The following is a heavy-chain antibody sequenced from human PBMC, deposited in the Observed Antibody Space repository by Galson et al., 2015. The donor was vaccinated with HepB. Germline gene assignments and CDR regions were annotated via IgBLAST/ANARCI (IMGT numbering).Heavy chain of an antibody. CDR1: GYSFSSYW. CDR2: IYPGDSDT. J-gene: IGHJ2*01. CDR3: ARRGHSGSGGVNWHFEL. Sequence: QSGAEVKKPGESLRISCKGFGYSFSSYWITWVRQMPGKGLEWMGIIYPGDSDTRYSPSFQGQVTFSNDKSITTTYLQWNSLNASDSAIYYCARRGHSGSGGVNWHFELWGRGTMVIVSS. D-gene: IGHD3-10*01. V-gene: IGHV5-51*01.